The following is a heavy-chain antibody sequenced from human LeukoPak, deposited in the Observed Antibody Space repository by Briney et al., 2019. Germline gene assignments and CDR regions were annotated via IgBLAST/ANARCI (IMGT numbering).Heavy chain of an antibody. V-gene: IGHV1-2*06. Sequence: ASVKVSCKASGYTFTGYYMHWVRQAPGQGLEWMGRINPNSGGTNYAQKFQGRVTMTRDTSISTAYMELSRLRSDDTAVYYCATLRDGYNSYYFDYWGQGTLVTVSS. CDR1: GYTFTGYY. CDR2: INPNSGGT. J-gene: IGHJ4*02. D-gene: IGHD5-24*01. CDR3: ATLRDGYNSYYFDY.